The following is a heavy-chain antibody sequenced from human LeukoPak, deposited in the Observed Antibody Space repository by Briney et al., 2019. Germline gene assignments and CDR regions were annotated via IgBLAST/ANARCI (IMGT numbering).Heavy chain of an antibody. Sequence: SETRSLTCTVSGGSISSSSYYWGWIRQPPGKGLEWIGSIYYSGSTYYNPSLKSRVTISVDTSKNQFSLKLGSVTAADTAVYYCARLGGDIVVVPAAIFFDYWGQGTLVTVSS. CDR3: ARLGGDIVVVPAAIFFDY. CDR1: GGSISSSSYY. J-gene: IGHJ4*02. CDR2: IYYSGST. V-gene: IGHV4-39*01. D-gene: IGHD2-2*01.